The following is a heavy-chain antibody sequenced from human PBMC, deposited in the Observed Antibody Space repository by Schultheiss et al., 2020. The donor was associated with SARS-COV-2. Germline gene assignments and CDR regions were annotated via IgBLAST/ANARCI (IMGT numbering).Heavy chain of an antibody. CDR1: GGSISSYY. CDR3: ARGNWNGDAFDI. J-gene: IGHJ3*02. D-gene: IGHD1-1*01. CDR2: IYYSGST. V-gene: IGHV4-59*01. Sequence: SETLSLTCTVSGGSISSYYWSWIRQPPGKGLEWIGYIYYSGSTNYNPSLKSRVTISVDTSKNQFSLKLSSVTAADTAVYYCARGNWNGDAFDIWGQGTMVTVSS.